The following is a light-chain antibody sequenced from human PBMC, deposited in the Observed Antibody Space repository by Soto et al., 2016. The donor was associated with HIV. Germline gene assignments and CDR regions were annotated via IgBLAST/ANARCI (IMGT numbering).Light chain of an antibody. J-gene: IGLJ2*01. V-gene: IGLV3-21*03. CDR1: NIGSKS. CDR3: QVWDSSSDHPGV. Sequence: SYVLTQPPSASVAPGKTARITCGGNNIGSKSVHWYQQKPGQAPVLVVYDDSDRPSGIPERFSGSNSGNTATLTISRVEAGDEAGYYCQVWDSSSDHPGVFGGGTKRDRP. CDR2: DDS.